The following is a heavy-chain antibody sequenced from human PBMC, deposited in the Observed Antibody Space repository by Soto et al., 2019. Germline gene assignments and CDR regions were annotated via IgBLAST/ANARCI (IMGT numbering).Heavy chain of an antibody. D-gene: IGHD1-26*01. Sequence: QVQLQQWGAGLLKPSETLSLTCAVYGGSFSGYYWSWIRQPPGKGLAGIGEINHSGSTNYNPSLTSRVALSVDTSKNQFSLKLSSVTAEDTAVYYCARDPVWVGATSGFDYWGQGTLVTVSS. CDR1: GGSFSGYY. CDR3: ARDPVWVGATSGFDY. V-gene: IGHV4-34*01. CDR2: INHSGST. J-gene: IGHJ4*02.